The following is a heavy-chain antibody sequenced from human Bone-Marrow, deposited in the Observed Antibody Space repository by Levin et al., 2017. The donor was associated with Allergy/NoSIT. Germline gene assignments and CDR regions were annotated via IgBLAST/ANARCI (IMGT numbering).Heavy chain of an antibody. CDR3: ARESGSSSRVLPNDY. Sequence: GGSLRLSCAASGFTFSSYWMHWVRQAPGKGLVWVSRINSDGSSTSYADSVKGRFTISRDNAKNTLYLQMNSLRAEDTAVYYCARESGSSSRVLPNDYWGQGTLVTVSS. D-gene: IGHD1-26*01. CDR2: INSDGSST. J-gene: IGHJ4*02. V-gene: IGHV3-74*01. CDR1: GFTFSSYW.